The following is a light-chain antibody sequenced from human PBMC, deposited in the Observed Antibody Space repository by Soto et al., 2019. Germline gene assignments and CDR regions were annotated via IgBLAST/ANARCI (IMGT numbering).Light chain of an antibody. V-gene: IGKV3-20*01. Sequence: EVVLTQSPGTLSLSPGDRVTLSCKASQSIATPYLAWYQQTIGHAPRLLISSTSKRAPGIPDRFSGAGSGTDFTLTISGLESDDSGVYYCQQNTSLPITFGQGRRLVI. CDR3: QQNTSLPIT. CDR1: QSIATPY. J-gene: IGKJ5*01. CDR2: STS.